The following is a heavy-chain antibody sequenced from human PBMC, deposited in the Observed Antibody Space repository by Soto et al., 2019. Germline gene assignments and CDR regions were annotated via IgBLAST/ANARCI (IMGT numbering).Heavy chain of an antibody. J-gene: IGHJ4*02. CDR1: GGTFSSYA. Sequence: SVKVSCTASGGTFSSYAISWVRQAPGQGLEWMGGIIPIFGTANYAQKFQGRVTITADESTSTAYMELSSLRSEDTAVYYCARLQRGSVQPRDYWDQGTLVTVSS. V-gene: IGHV1-69*13. CDR3: ARLQRGSVQPRDY. CDR2: IIPIFGTA. D-gene: IGHD1-1*01.